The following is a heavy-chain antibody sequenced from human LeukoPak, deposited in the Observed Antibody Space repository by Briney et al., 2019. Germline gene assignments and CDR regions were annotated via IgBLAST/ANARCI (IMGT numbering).Heavy chain of an antibody. D-gene: IGHD3-16*01. J-gene: IGHJ4*02. CDR2: IYYSGST. Sequence: SETLSLTCAVYGGSFSGYYWSWIRQHPGKGLEWIGYIYYSGSTYYNPSLKSRVTISVDTSKNQFSLKLSSVTAADTAVYYCARGGHRDDDYWGQGTLVTVSS. CDR1: GGSFSGYY. V-gene: IGHV4-31*11. CDR3: ARGGHRDDDY.